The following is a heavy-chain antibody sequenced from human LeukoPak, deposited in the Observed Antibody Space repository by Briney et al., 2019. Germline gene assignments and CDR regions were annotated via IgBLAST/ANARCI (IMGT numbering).Heavy chain of an antibody. CDR1: GITLRNYW. J-gene: IGHJ4*02. D-gene: IGHD3-16*01. CDR3: ARLGAPSDNIEYR. CDR2: IKTDGTYT. Sequence: PRGSLRLSCTASGITLRNYWIHWVRQLPGKEPVWVSGIKTDGTYTVYADSVRGRFTISRDNAKNTVSLQMNSLTVEDTAMYYCARLGAPSDNIEYRWGQGALVTVSS. V-gene: IGHV3-74*01.